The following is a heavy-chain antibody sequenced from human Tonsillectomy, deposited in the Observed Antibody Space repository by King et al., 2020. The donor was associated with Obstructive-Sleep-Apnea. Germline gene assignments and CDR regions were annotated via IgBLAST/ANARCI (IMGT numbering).Heavy chain of an antibody. CDR2: ISGSGGST. D-gene: IGHD3/OR15-3a*01. V-gene: IGHV3-23*04. Sequence: VQLVESGGGLVQPGGSLRVSCAASGFTFSSYAMNWVRQAPGKGLEWVSAISGSGGSTYCAESVKGRFTISRDNSKNTLYLQMNSLRADDTALYYCAKDIGTGYHYYGMDVWGQGTTVTVSS. J-gene: IGHJ6*02. CDR3: AKDIGTGYHYYGMDV. CDR1: GFTFSSYA.